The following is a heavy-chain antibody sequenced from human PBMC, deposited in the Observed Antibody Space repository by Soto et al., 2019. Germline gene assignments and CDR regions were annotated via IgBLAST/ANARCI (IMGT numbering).Heavy chain of an antibody. Sequence: GGSLRLSCAASGFTFISYARSWVRQAPGKGLEWVSAISGSGGSTYYADSVKGRFTISRDNSKNTLYLQMNSLRAEDTAVYYCAKDLGNFDGGPYGMDVWGQGTTVTVSS. CDR1: GFTFISYA. CDR3: AKDLGNFDGGPYGMDV. CDR2: ISGSGGST. V-gene: IGHV3-23*01. J-gene: IGHJ6*02. D-gene: IGHD3-9*01.